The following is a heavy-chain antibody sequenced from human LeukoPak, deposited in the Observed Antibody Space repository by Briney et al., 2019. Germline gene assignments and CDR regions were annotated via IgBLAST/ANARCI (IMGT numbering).Heavy chain of an antibody. Sequence: GGSLRLSCTASGFTFSSYAMSWVRQAPGKGLEWVSAISGSGGSTYYADSVKGRFTISRDNSKNTLYLQMNSLRVEDTAVYYCAKELAVAGTLYYFDYWGQGTLVTVS. D-gene: IGHD6-19*01. V-gene: IGHV3-23*01. J-gene: IGHJ4*02. CDR2: ISGSGGST. CDR1: GFTFSSYA. CDR3: AKELAVAGTLYYFDY.